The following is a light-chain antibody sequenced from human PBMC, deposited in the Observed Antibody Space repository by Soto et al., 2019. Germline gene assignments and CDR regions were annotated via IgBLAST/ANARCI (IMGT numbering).Light chain of an antibody. CDR2: DAS. V-gene: IGKV3-11*01. CDR1: QSVSTY. J-gene: IGKJ3*01. CDR3: QHRSNWLFT. Sequence: EIVLTQSPATLSLSPGDRATLSCRASQSVSTYLAWYQQKPGQAPRLLIYDASNRATGLPARFSGSGSGTDFTLTITGLEPEDFAAYYGQHRSNWLFTFGPGTKVDF.